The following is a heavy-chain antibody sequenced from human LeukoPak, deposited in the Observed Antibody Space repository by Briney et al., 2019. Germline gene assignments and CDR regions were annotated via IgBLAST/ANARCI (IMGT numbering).Heavy chain of an antibody. CDR1: GGSISSSSYY. V-gene: IGHV4-39*07. D-gene: IGHD3-22*01. CDR3: AREGYYDSSGYNDAFDI. Sequence: SETLSLTCTVSGGSISSSSYYWGWIRQPPGKGLEWIGSIYYSGSTYYNPSLKSRVTISVDTSKNQFSLKLSSVTAADTAVYYCAREGYYDSSGYNDAFDIWGQGTMVTVSS. CDR2: IYYSGST. J-gene: IGHJ3*02.